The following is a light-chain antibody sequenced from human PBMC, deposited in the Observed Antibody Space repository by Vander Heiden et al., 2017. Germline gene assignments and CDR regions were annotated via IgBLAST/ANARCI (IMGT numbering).Light chain of an antibody. J-gene: IGLJ2*01. Sequence: QSVLPQPPSLSGAPGQRVTISCTGSSSNIGAGYDVHGYQERQGTAPKLLIYGNSNRPSGVPDRFSGSKSGTSASLAITGLQAEDEADYYCQSYDSSLSGDVVFGGGTKLTVL. CDR3: QSYDSSLSGDVV. V-gene: IGLV1-40*01. CDR2: GNS. CDR1: SSNIGAGYD.